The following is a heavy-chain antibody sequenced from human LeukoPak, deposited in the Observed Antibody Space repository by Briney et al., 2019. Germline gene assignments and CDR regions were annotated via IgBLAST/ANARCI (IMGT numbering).Heavy chain of an antibody. CDR2: ISSSGSNI. CDR1: RFIYSSYE. CDR3: ARESDDYVWGSYRYSRPVDY. V-gene: IGHV3-48*03. D-gene: IGHD3-16*02. J-gene: IGHJ4*02. Sequence: PGGSLRLLCAACRFIYSSYEMKWPRQARGGGLEGVRYISSSGSNIYYADSVKGRFTISRDNAKNSLYLQMNSLRAEDTAVYYCARESDDYVWGSYRYSRPVDYWGQGTLVTVSS.